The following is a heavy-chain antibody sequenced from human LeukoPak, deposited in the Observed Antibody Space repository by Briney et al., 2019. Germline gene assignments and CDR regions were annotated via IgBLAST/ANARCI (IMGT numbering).Heavy chain of an antibody. CDR2: ISYDGSKK. Sequence: GGSLRLSCAASGFIFSISDMHWVHQAPGKGLQWVAFISYDGSKKHCADSVRGRCTISRDNSKNTLSLQLNSLRPDGTAVFYCSQGLLSWGQGTLLTVAA. CDR1: GFIFSISD. CDR3: SQGLLS. J-gene: IGHJ5*02. V-gene: IGHV3-30*02.